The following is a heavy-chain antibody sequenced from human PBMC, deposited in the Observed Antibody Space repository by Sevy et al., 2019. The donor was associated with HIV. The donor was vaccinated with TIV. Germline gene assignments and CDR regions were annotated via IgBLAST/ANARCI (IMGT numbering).Heavy chain of an antibody. CDR3: ARDRRFCGNECYLYYYYGMDV. D-gene: IGHD3-16*02. CDR1: GFNVNDNY. J-gene: IGHJ6*02. V-gene: IGHV3-53*01. Sequence: GGSLRLSCAASGFNVNDNYMTWVRQAPGKGLEWVSIIHADGSSYYADSVKGRFTMSRDDSKNIVNLQMNSLRADHTAVYYCARDRRFCGNECYLYYYYGMDVWGQGTAVTVSS. CDR2: IHADGSS.